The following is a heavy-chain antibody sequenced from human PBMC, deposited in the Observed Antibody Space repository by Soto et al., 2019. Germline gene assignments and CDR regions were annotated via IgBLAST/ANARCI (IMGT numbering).Heavy chain of an antibody. V-gene: IGHV3-30-3*01. D-gene: IGHD6-13*01. Sequence: VQLVESGGGLVQPGGSLRLSCAASGFTFSSYAMHWVRQAPGKGLEWVAVISYGGSNKYYADSVKGRFTISRDNSKNTLYLQMNSLRAEDTAVYYCARDLAAAGSFDYWGQGTLVTVSS. CDR2: ISYGGSNK. CDR1: GFTFSSYA. J-gene: IGHJ4*02. CDR3: ARDLAAAGSFDY.